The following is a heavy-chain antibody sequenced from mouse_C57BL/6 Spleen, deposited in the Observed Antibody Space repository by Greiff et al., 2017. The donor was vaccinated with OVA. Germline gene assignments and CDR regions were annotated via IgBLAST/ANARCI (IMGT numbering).Heavy chain of an antibody. Sequence: VQLKESGAELVRPGASVKLSCTASGFNIKDDYMHWVKQRPEQGLEWIGWIDPENGDTEYASKFQGKATITADTSSNTAYLQLSSLTSEDTAVYYCTTCRVVATKWYFDVWGTGTTVTVSS. V-gene: IGHV14-4*01. CDR2: IDPENGDT. J-gene: IGHJ1*03. CDR1: GFNIKDDY. CDR3: TTCRVVATKWYFDV. D-gene: IGHD1-1*01.